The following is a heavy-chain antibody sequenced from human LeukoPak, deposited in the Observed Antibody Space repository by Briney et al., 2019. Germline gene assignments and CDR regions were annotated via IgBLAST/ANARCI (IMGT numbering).Heavy chain of an antibody. CDR1: GGSFSGYY. V-gene: IGHV4-34*01. CDR2: INHSGST. CDR3: ARTPRYSYGSPLVRVFDY. J-gene: IGHJ4*02. D-gene: IGHD5-18*01. Sequence: PSETLSLTCAVYGGSFSGYYWSRIRQPPGKGLEWIGEINHSGSTNYNPSLKSRVTISVDTSKNQFSLKLSSVTAADTAVYYCARTPRYSYGSPLVRVFDYWGQGTLVTVSS.